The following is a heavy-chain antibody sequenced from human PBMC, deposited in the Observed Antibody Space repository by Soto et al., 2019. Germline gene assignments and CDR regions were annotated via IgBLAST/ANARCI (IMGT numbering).Heavy chain of an antibody. V-gene: IGHV4-4*02. D-gene: IGHD6-13*01. CDR1: GFTFSNYW. CDR2: IYHSGST. J-gene: IGHJ5*02. CDR3: ARHGSGYEDSSSWYQNNWFDP. Sequence: GSLRLSCAASGFTFSNYWMHWVRQPPGKGLEWIGEIYHSGSTNYNPSLKSRVTISVDKSKNQFSLKLSSVTAADTAVYYCARHGSGYEDSSSWYQNNWFDPWGQGTLVTVSS.